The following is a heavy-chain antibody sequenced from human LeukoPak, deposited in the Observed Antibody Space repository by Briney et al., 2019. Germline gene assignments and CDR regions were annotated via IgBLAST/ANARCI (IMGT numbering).Heavy chain of an antibody. D-gene: IGHD3-9*01. V-gene: IGHV4-59*01. CDR2: IYYSGST. J-gene: IGHJ6*02. CDR1: GGSISSYY. CDR3: ARGNYDILTGRNYGMDV. Sequence: SETLSLTCTVSGGSISSYYWSWIRQPPGKGLEWIGYIYYSGSTNYNPSLKSRVTISVDTSKNQFSLKLSSVTAADTAVYYCARGNYDILTGRNYGMDVWGQGTTVTVSS.